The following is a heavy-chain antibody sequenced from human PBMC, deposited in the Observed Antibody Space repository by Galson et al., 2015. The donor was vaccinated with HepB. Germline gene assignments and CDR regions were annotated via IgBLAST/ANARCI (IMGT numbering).Heavy chain of an antibody. V-gene: IGHV3-33*01. J-gene: IGHJ6*02. CDR3: ARESEVAGQGESDYYYYGMDV. Sequence: SLRLSCAASGFTFSSYGMHWVRQAPGKGLEWVAVIWYDGSNKYYADSVKGRFTISRDNSKNTLYLQMNSLRAEDTAVYYCARESEVAGQGESDYYYYGMDVWGQGTTVTVSS. CDR2: IWYDGSNK. D-gene: IGHD6-19*01. CDR1: GFTFSSYG.